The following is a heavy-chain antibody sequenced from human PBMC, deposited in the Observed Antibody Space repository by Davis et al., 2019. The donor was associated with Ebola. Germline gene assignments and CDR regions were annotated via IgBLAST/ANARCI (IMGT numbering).Heavy chain of an antibody. CDR2: ISYDGSNK. V-gene: IGHV3-30*18. Sequence: GGSLRLSCEASGFTFSYYGMHWVRQAPGKGLEWVAVISYDGSNKYYADSVKGRFTISRDNSKNTLYLQMNSLRAEDTAVYYCAKDYFDYWGQGTLVTVSS. J-gene: IGHJ4*02. CDR3: AKDYFDY. CDR1: GFTFSYYG.